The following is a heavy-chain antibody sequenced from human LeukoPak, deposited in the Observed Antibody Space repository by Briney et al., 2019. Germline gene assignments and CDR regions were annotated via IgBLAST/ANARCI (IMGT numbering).Heavy chain of an antibody. J-gene: IGHJ5*02. V-gene: IGHV3-30*02. Sequence: PGGSLRLSCAASGFTFSSYGMHWVRQAPGKGLEWVAFIRYDGSNKYYADSVKGRFTISRDNSKNTLYLQMNSLRAEDTAVYYCAKDPLLATSARVGNYYYDSSGPQMYNWFDPWGQGTLVTVSS. D-gene: IGHD3-22*01. CDR3: AKDPLLATSARVGNYYYDSSGPQMYNWFDP. CDR1: GFTFSSYG. CDR2: IRYDGSNK.